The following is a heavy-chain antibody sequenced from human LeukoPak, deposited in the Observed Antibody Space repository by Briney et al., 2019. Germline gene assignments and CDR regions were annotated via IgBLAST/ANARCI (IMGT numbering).Heavy chain of an antibody. V-gene: IGHV3-30*18. CDR1: GFTFSSYD. J-gene: IGHJ4*02. D-gene: IGHD5-24*01. CDR3: AKTGEMATSLDY. Sequence: PGGSLRLSCAASGFTFSSYDMHWVRQAPGKGLEWVAVISYDGSNKYYADSVKGRFTISRDNSKNTLYLQMNSLRAEDTAVYYCAKTGEMATSLDYWGQGTLVAVSS. CDR2: ISYDGSNK.